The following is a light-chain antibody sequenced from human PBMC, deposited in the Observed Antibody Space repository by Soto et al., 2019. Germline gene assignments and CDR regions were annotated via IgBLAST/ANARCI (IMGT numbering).Light chain of an antibody. CDR1: QSVSSSY. J-gene: IGKJ2*01. Sequence: EIVLTQSPGTLSLSPGERATLSCRASQSVSSSYLAWYQQKPGQAPRLLIYAASSRATGIPDRFSGSGPGTDFTLTISRLEPEDFAVYFCQQFGSSPMYTFGQGTKLEIK. CDR2: AAS. CDR3: QQFGSSPMYT. V-gene: IGKV3-20*01.